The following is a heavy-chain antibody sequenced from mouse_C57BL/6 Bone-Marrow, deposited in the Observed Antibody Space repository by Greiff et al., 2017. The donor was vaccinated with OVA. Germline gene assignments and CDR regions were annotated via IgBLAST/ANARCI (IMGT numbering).Heavy chain of an antibody. D-gene: IGHD4-1*01. V-gene: IGHV3-6*01. J-gene: IGHJ2*01. Sequence: EVQLQQSGPGLVQPSQSLSLPCSVSGYSITSGYYWNWIRQFPGNKLEWMGYISYDGRHKYNPSLKNRIYFTRETSKNQFFLKLNSVTTEDTATYYCARVCWDYFDYWGQGTTLTVSS. CDR3: ARVCWDYFDY. CDR2: ISYDGRH. CDR1: GYSITSGYY.